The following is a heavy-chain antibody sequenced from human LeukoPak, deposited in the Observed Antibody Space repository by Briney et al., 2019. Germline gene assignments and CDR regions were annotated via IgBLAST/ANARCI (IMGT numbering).Heavy chain of an antibody. CDR1: GFTFSSYS. V-gene: IGHV3-7*01. J-gene: IGHJ4*02. D-gene: IGHD3-10*01. CDR3: ARGSGSYYSWDH. Sequence: GGSLRLSCAASGFTFSSYSMNWVRQAPGKGLEWVANIREDGGHTNYVDSVKGRFTISRDNAKNSLFLQMDGLRVDDTAVYFCARGSGSYYSWDHWGRGTLVTVSS. CDR2: IREDGGHT.